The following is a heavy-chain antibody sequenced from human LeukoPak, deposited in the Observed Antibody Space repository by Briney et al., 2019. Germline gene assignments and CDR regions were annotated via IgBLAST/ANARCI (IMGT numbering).Heavy chain of an antibody. CDR3: TRRAARWQFDL. D-gene: IGHD5-24*01. CDR2: INWKTGNG. V-gene: IGHV3-9*01. J-gene: IGHJ2*01. CDR1: GFNFDDYA. Sequence: GRSLRLSCAVSGFNFDDYAMHWVRQAPGRGLEWVSGINWKTGNGIYADSVKGRFTISRDNSKNSLYLQMSSMRAEDTALYYCTRRAARWQFDLWGRGTLLTVSS.